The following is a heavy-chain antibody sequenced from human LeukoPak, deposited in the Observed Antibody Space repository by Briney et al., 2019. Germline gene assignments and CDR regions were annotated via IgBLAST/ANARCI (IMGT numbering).Heavy chain of an antibody. V-gene: IGHV3-74*01. Sequence: GGSLRLSCAASGFTFNRYWMYWVRQVPGKGLLWVARINSDGIRTSHADSVQGRFTISRDNANNTLYLQMNSLRVEDTAVYYCARGGSGSGYHYYYYYMDVWGKGTTVTISS. J-gene: IGHJ6*03. D-gene: IGHD3-22*01. CDR1: GFTFNRYW. CDR2: INSDGIRT. CDR3: ARGGSGSGYHYYYYYMDV.